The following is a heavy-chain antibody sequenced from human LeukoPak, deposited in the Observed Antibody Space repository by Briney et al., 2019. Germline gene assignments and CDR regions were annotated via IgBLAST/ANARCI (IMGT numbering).Heavy chain of an antibody. CDR3: ARDSRYCSSTSCHRGNWFDP. CDR1: GGTFSSYA. D-gene: IGHD2-2*01. V-gene: IGHV1-69*04. J-gene: IGHJ5*02. Sequence: ASVKVSCKASGGTFSSYAISWVRQAPGQGLEWMGRIIPILGIANYAQKFQGSVTITADKSTSTAYMELSSLRSEDTAVYYCARDSRYCSSTSCHRGNWFDPWGQGTLVTVSS. CDR2: IIPILGIA.